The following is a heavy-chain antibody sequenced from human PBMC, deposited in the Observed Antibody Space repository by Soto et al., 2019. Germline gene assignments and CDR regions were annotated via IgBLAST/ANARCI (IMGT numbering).Heavy chain of an antibody. CDR1: GFSLSTSGVG. Sequence: QITLKESGPTLVKPTQTLTLTCTFSGFSLSTSGVGVGWIRQPPGKALEWLALIYWDDDKRYSPSLKGRLTITKDTPKNQVGRTRTNMDAVDTATYYCAHSTSIAAAGTIDYWGQGTLVTVSS. CDR3: AHSTSIAAAGTIDY. V-gene: IGHV2-5*02. D-gene: IGHD6-13*01. CDR2: IYWDDDK. J-gene: IGHJ4*02.